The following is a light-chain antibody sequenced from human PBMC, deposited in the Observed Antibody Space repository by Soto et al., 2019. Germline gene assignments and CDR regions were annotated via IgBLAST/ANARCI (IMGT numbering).Light chain of an antibody. J-gene: IGLJ3*02. V-gene: IGLV2-23*01. Sequence: QSVLTQPASVSVSPGQSITISCTGTSTDVVNYDLVSWYQKHPGKDPKVMIYEASKRPSGVSHRFSVSKSGNTAFLTISGLQAEDEADYYCASYSTSATLVFGGGTKLTVL. CDR3: ASYSTSATLV. CDR2: EAS. CDR1: STDVVNYDL.